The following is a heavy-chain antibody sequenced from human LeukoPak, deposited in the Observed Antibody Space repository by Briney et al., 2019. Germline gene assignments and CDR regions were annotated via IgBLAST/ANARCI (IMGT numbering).Heavy chain of an antibody. Sequence: ASVKVSCEASGYTFTGYYIHWVRQAPGQGLEWMGFINPNTGGTSYAQKFQARVTMTRDTSISTAYMELSGLRSDDTAVYYCARRYDFWSGYPTAFDYWGQGTLVTVSS. CDR1: GYTFTGYY. J-gene: IGHJ4*02. V-gene: IGHV1-2*02. CDR3: ARRYDFWSGYPTAFDY. CDR2: INPNTGGT. D-gene: IGHD3-3*01.